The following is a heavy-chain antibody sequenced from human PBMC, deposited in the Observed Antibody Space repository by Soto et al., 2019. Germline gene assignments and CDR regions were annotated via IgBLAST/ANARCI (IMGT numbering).Heavy chain of an antibody. J-gene: IGHJ6*01. CDR1: GGTFSSYA. CDR2: IIPIFGTA. CDR3: ARDPSMYYYYYGMDV. Sequence: SVKVSCKASGGTFSSYAISWVRQAPGQGLEWMGGIIPIFGTANYAQKFQGRVTITADQSTSTAYMELSSLRSEDTAVYYCARDPSMYYYYYGMDVWGQGTTVTVSS. V-gene: IGHV1-69*13.